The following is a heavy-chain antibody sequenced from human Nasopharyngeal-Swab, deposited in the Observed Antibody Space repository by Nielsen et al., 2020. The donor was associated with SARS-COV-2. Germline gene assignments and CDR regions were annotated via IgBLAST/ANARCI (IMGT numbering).Heavy chain of an antibody. D-gene: IGHD3-22*01. CDR2: IGTAGDT. J-gene: IGHJ2*01. V-gene: IGHV3-13*01. CDR3: ARSFSYDSSGYYYWYFDL. Sequence: GGSLRLSCAASGFTFSSYDMHWVRQATGKGLGWVSAIGTAGDTYYPGSVKGRFTISRENAKNSLYLQMNSLRAGDTAVYYCARSFSYDSSGYYYWYFDLWGRGTLVTVSS. CDR1: GFTFSSYD.